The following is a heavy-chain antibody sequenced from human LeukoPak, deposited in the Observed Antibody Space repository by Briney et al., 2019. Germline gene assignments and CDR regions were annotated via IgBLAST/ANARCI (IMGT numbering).Heavy chain of an antibody. J-gene: IGHJ4*02. CDR1: GGSISSGGYY. CDR3: ARRSTIGVPFFDY. D-gene: IGHD1-26*01. Sequence: SETLSLTCTVSGGSISSGGYYWSWIRQHPGKGLEWIGYIYYSGSTYYNPSLKSRVTISVDTSKNQFSLKLSSVTAADTAVYYCARRSTIGVPFFDYWGQGTLVTVSS. V-gene: IGHV4-31*03. CDR2: IYYSGST.